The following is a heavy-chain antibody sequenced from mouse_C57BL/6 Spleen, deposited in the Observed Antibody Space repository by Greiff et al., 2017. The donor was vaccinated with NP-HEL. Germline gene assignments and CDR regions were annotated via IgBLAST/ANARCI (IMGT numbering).Heavy chain of an antibody. CDR3: ARTLYYYGSQFAY. V-gene: IGHV1-26*01. Sequence: VQLQQSGPELVKPGASVKISCKASGYTFTDYYMNWVKQSHGKSLEWIGDINPNNGGTSYNQKFKGKATLTVDKSSSTAYMALRSLTSEDSAVYYCARTLYYYGSQFAYWGQGTLVTVSA. CDR2: INPNNGGT. J-gene: IGHJ3*01. CDR1: GYTFTDYY. D-gene: IGHD1-1*01.